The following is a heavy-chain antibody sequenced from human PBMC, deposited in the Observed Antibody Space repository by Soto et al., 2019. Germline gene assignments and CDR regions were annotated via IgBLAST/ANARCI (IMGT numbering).Heavy chain of an antibody. J-gene: IGHJ6*03. CDR1: GGSISSYY. D-gene: IGHD1-7*01. CDR2: IYYSGGT. Sequence: SETLSLTCTVSGGSISSYYWSWIRQPPGKGLEWIGYIYYSGGTNYNPSLKSRVTISVDTSKNQFSLKLSSVTAADTAVYYCARVETTSIYYYMDVWGKGTTVTVSS. CDR3: ARVETTSIYYYMDV. V-gene: IGHV4-59*01.